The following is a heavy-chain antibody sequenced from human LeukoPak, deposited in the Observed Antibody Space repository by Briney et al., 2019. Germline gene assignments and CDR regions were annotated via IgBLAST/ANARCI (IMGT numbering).Heavy chain of an antibody. J-gene: IGHJ4*02. Sequence: SETLSLTCAVSGGSISSSYWWSWVRQPPGKGLEWIGSIYYSGSTYYNPSLKSRVTISVDTSKNQFSLKLSSVTAADTAVYYCARQVYSSSGEDYWGQGTLVTVSS. V-gene: IGHV4-39*01. CDR2: IYYSGST. CDR3: ARQVYSSSGEDY. CDR1: GGSISSSYW. D-gene: IGHD6-6*01.